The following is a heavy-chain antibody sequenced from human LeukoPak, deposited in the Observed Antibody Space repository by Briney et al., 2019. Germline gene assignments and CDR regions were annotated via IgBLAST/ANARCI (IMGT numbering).Heavy chain of an antibody. J-gene: IGHJ5*02. CDR2: IRSGGGAI. D-gene: IGHD2-21*01. V-gene: IGHV3-48*04. CDR3: GSNFDVALDP. Sequence: GGSLRLSCAASGFTFSSYRMNWVCQAPGKGLEWGSYIRSGGGAIYYADSVRGRFTISRDNAKNSLYLQMNSLRAEDTAVYYCGSNFDVALDPGGQGILVTVSS. CDR1: GFTFSSYR.